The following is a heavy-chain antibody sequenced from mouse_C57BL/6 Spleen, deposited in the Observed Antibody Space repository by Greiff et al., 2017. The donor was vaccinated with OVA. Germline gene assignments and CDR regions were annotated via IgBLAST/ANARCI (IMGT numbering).Heavy chain of an antibody. J-gene: IGHJ3*01. CDR2: IDPSDSYT. Sequence: QVQLQQPGAELVKPGASVKLSCKASGYTFTSYWMQWVKQRPGQGLEWIGEIDPSDSYTNYNQKFKGKATLTVDTSSSTAYMQLSSLTSEDSAVYYCARWGNYYGRFYWGQGTLVTVSA. CDR3: ARWGNYYGRFY. D-gene: IGHD1-1*01. V-gene: IGHV1-50*01. CDR1: GYTFTSYW.